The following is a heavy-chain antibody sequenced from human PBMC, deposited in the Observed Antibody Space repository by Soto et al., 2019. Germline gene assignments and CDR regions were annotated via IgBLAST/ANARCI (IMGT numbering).Heavy chain of an antibody. CDR1: EVIFSNSA. V-gene: IGHV3-30*04. Sequence: PGGSLRLSCVASEVIFSNSAMHWVRQAPGKGLEWVAVVSFDGSLKYYADPVEGRFTISRDSSKNTLYLQMNSLRPEDTAVYYCARDGPSSLTSYFDYWGQGTLVTVSS. CDR3: ARDGPSSLTSYFDY. D-gene: IGHD2-2*01. J-gene: IGHJ4*02. CDR2: VSFDGSLK.